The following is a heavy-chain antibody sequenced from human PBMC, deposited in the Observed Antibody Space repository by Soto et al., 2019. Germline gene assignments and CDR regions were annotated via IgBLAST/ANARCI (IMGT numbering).Heavy chain of an antibody. V-gene: IGHV3-73*01. CDR3: TRRSDTAMVPPGVWFDP. D-gene: IGHD5-18*01. CDR2: IRSKANSYAT. J-gene: IGHJ5*02. Sequence: EVQLVESGGGLVQPGGSLKLSCAASGFTFSGSAMHWVRQASGKGLEWVGRIRSKANSYATAYAASVKGRYTISRDDSKNTAYLQMNSLKVEDTAVYYCTRRSDTAMVPPGVWFDPWGQGTLVTVSS. CDR1: GFTFSGSA.